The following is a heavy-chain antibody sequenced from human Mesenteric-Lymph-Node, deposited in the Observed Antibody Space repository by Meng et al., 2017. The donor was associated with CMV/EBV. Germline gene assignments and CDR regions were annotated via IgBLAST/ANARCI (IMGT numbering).Heavy chain of an antibody. CDR1: GFTFSSYS. J-gene: IGHJ4*02. Sequence: GGSLRLSCAASGFTFSSYSMNWVRQAPGKGLEWVSSISSSSSYIYYADSVKGRFTISRDNAKNSLYLQMNSLRAKDTAVYYCAIFGALGGVDYWGQGTLVTVSS. CDR3: AIFGALGGVDY. V-gene: IGHV3-21*01. CDR2: ISSSSSYI. D-gene: IGHD2-21*01.